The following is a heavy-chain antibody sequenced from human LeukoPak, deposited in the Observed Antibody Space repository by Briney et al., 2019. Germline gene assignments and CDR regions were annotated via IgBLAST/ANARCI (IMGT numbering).Heavy chain of an antibody. CDR3: AKEAYYDGTGYFDF. CDR2: ISGSGDST. V-gene: IGHV3-23*01. CDR1: GFTFSSYA. Sequence: GGSLRLSCAASGFTFSSYAMSWVRQAPGKGLEWVSGISGSGDSTYYADSVKGRFTISRDNFKNTLFLQMNSLRAEDTAVYSCAKEAYYDGTGYFDFWGQGTLVTVSS. D-gene: IGHD3-22*01. J-gene: IGHJ4*02.